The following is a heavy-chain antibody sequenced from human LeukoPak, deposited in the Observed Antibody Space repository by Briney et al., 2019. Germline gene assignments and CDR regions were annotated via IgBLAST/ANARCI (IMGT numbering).Heavy chain of an antibody. CDR3: ARGVRLYSSSWYNWFDP. Sequence: ASVKVSCKASGYTFTGYYMHWVRQAPGQGLEWMGWINPNSGGTNYAQKFQGRVTMTRDTSISTAYMELSRLRSDDTAVYYCARGVRLYSSSWYNWFDPWGQGTLVTVSS. J-gene: IGHJ5*02. V-gene: IGHV1-2*02. CDR2: INPNSGGT. CDR1: GYTFTGYY. D-gene: IGHD6-13*01.